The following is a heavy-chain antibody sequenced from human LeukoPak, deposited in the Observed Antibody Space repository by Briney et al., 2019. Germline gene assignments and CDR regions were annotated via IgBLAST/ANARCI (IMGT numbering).Heavy chain of an antibody. CDR3: ARETTSGWQFDY. J-gene: IGHJ4*02. CDR2: IYYSGST. Sequence: KTSETLSLTCTVSGGSVNSGSYYWNWIRQPPGKGLEWIGYIYYSGSTNYNPSLKSRVTISVDTSKSQFSLKLSSVTAADTAVYYCARETTSGWQFDYWGQGTLVTVSS. V-gene: IGHV4-61*01. CDR1: GGSVNSGSYY. D-gene: IGHD6-19*01.